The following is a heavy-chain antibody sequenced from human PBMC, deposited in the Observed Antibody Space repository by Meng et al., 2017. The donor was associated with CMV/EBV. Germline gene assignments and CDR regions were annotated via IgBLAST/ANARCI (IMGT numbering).Heavy chain of an antibody. Sequence: GGSLRLSCAASGFTFSSYWMHWVRQAPGKGLVWVSRINSDGSSTSYADSVKGRFTISRDNAKNTLYLQMNSLRAEGTAVYYCARDLPYDFWSGYYRYYYYGMDVWGQGTTVTVSS. D-gene: IGHD3-3*01. V-gene: IGHV3-74*01. J-gene: IGHJ6*02. CDR2: INSDGSST. CDR3: ARDLPYDFWSGYYRYYYYGMDV. CDR1: GFTFSSYW.